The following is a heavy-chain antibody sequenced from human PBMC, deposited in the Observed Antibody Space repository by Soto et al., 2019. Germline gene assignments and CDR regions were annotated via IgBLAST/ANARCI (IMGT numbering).Heavy chain of an antibody. V-gene: IGHV4-59*01. Sequence: SETLSLTCTVSGGSISSYYWSWIRQPPGKGLEWIGYIYYSGSTNYNPSLKSRVTISVDTSKNQFSLKLSSVTAADTAVYYCARDANYVAGFDYWGQGTLVTVSS. CDR1: GGSISSYY. CDR3: ARDANYVAGFDY. D-gene: IGHD6-19*01. CDR2: IYYSGST. J-gene: IGHJ4*02.